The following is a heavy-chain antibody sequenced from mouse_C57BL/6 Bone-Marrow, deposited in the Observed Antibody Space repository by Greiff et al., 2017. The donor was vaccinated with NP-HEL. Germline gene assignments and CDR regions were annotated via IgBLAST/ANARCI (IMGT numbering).Heavy chain of an antibody. J-gene: IGHJ4*01. Sequence: EVKLMESGGGLVQPGGSMKLSCVASGFTFSNYWMNWVRQSPEKGLEWVAQIRLKSDNYATNYAESVKGRFTISRDDSKSSVYLQMNNLRAEDTGIYYCTLDYYAMDYWGQGTSVTVSS. V-gene: IGHV6-3*01. CDR3: TLDYYAMDY. CDR1: GFTFSNYW. CDR2: IRLKSDNYAT.